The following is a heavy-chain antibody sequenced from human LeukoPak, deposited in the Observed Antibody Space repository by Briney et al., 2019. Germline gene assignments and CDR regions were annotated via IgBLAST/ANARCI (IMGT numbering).Heavy chain of an antibody. CDR1: GGSISSYY. V-gene: IGHV4-59*01. D-gene: IGHD6-13*01. J-gene: IGHJ3*02. Sequence: SETLSLTCTVSGGSISSYYWSWIRQPPGKGLEWIGYIYYSGSTNYNPSLKSRVTISVDTSKNQFSLKLSSVTAADTAVYYCSSSGTELLDIWGQGTMVTVSS. CDR3: SSSGTELLDI. CDR2: IYYSGST.